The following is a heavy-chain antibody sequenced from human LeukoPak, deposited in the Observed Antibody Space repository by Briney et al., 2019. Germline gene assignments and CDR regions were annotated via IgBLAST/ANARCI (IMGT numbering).Heavy chain of an antibody. CDR2: IYYSGST. CDR1: GGSISSGDYY. D-gene: IGHD3-9*01. V-gene: IGHV4-30-4*01. CDR3: ARDQGSYYDILTGFRGNYFDY. Sequence: SETLSLTSTVSGGSISSGDYYWSWIRQPPGKGLEWIGYIYYSGSTYYNPSLKSRVTISVDTSKNQFSLKLSSVTAADTAVYYCARDQGSYYDILTGFRGNYFDYWGQGTLVTVSS. J-gene: IGHJ4*02.